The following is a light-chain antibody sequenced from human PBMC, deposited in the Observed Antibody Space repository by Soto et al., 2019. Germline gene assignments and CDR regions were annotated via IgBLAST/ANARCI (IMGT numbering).Light chain of an antibody. Sequence: EVVLTQSPATLSVSPGERATLSCRASQSVSSKLAWYHHKPGQAPRLLIYGASTRAAGIAARFSGSGSGTEFTLTLNSLQSEDFAVYYCQQYSDWPYTFGQGTKLEIK. J-gene: IGKJ2*01. CDR2: GAS. CDR1: QSVSSK. V-gene: IGKV3-15*01. CDR3: QQYSDWPYT.